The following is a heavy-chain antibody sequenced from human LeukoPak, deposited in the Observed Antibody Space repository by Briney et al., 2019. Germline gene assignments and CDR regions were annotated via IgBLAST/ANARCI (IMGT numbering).Heavy chain of an antibody. D-gene: IGHD4-17*01. CDR2: ISYDGSNK. Sequence: GGSLRLSCAASGFTFSSYGMHWVRQAPGKGLEWVAVISYDGSNKYYADSVKGRFTISRDNSKNTLYLQMNSLRAEDTAVYYCANVRDYGDYGGVWGQGTLVTVSS. CDR1: GFTFSSYG. V-gene: IGHV3-30*18. J-gene: IGHJ4*02. CDR3: ANVRDYGDYGGV.